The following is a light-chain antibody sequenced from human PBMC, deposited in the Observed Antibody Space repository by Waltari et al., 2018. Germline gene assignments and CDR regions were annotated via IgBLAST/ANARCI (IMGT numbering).Light chain of an antibody. V-gene: IGKV1-5*03. Sequence: DIQMTQSPSTLSASVGDRVTITCRASQIISSWLAWYQQKPGKAPNLLIYKASSLQSGVPSRFSGSGSGTEFTLTISSLQPDEFATYYCQQYYTYPWTFGQGTKVEIK. CDR1: QIISSW. CDR2: KAS. CDR3: QQYYTYPWT. J-gene: IGKJ1*01.